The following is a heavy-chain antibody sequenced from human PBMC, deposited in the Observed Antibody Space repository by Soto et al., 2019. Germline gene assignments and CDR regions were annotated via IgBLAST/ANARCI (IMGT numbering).Heavy chain of an antibody. V-gene: IGHV3-13*01. CDR1: GFTFSTDD. CDR2: IDIAGNT. D-gene: IGHD2-2*01. J-gene: IGHJ4*02. CDR3: ARGRSRSTCYDY. Sequence: VQLVESGGGLVQPGGSLRLSCVASGFTFSTDDMHWVRQATGKGLEWVAGIDIAGNTYYQGSVKGRFTISRENAKSSLYLQMNSLRAGDTAVYYCARGRSRSTCYDYWGQGALVTVSS.